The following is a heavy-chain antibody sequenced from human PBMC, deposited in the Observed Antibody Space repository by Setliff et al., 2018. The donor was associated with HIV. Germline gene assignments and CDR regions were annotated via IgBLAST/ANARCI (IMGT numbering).Heavy chain of an antibody. CDR1: RSTFNSHT. Sequence: SVKVSCKASRSTFNSHTINWVRQAPGQGLDWMGRIIPILGVANYAQRFQGKVTITTDESTSTAYMELSSLRSEDTAVYYCASDYYDSSGYPQGAFDIWGQGTMVTVSS. CDR3: ASDYYDSSGYPQGAFDI. CDR2: IIPILGVA. J-gene: IGHJ3*02. V-gene: IGHV1-69*16. D-gene: IGHD3-22*01.